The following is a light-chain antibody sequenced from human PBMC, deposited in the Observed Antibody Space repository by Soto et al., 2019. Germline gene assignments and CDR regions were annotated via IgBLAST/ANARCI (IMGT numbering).Light chain of an antibody. Sequence: DIQMTQSPSTLSASVGDRVTITCRARQSISDWVAWNQQKPGEAPKLLIFDASSLKSGVPSRFSGSGSGTEFTLTISSLQSDDFGTYYCQQYDSYSWTFGQGTKVDIK. V-gene: IGKV1-5*01. CDR2: DAS. J-gene: IGKJ1*01. CDR3: QQYDSYSWT. CDR1: QSISDW.